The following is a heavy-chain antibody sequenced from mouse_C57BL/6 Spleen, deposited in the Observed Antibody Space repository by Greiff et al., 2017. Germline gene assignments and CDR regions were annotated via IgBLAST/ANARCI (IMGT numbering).Heavy chain of an antibody. CDR1: GYTFTEYT. J-gene: IGHJ4*01. Sequence: QVQLKESGAELVKPGASVKLSCKASGYTFTEYTIHWVKQRSGQGLEWIGWFYPGSGSIKYNEKFKDKATLTADKSSSTVYMELSRLTSEDSAVYFCARHEAAYYSNSLYAMDYWGQGTSVTVSS. D-gene: IGHD2-5*01. V-gene: IGHV1-62-2*01. CDR3: ARHEAAYYSNSLYAMDY. CDR2: FYPGSGSI.